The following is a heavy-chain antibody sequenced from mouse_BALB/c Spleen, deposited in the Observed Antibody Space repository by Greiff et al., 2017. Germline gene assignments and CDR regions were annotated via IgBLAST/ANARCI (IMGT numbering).Heavy chain of an antibody. J-gene: IGHJ3*01. CDR3: ARDDYYGSSFAWFAY. V-gene: IGHV7-3*02. Sequence: EVKVVESGGGLVQPGGSLRLSCATSGFTFTDYYMSWVRQPPGKALEWLGFIRNKANGYTTEYSEYVKGRFTISRDNSQSILYLQMNTLRAEDSATYYCARDDYYGSSFAWFAYWGQGTLVTVSA. D-gene: IGHD1-1*01. CDR1: GFTFTDYY. CDR2: IRNKANGYTT.